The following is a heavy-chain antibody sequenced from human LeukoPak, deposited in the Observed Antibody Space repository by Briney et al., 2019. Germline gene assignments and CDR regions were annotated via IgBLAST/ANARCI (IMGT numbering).Heavy chain of an antibody. J-gene: IGHJ5*02. CDR3: ARAPLLSYDFWSGYGAENWFDP. D-gene: IGHD3-3*01. V-gene: IGHV4-39*07. Sequence: SETLSLTCTVSGGSISSSSYYWGWIRQPPGKGLEWIGSIYYSGSTYYNPSLKSRVTISVDTSKNQFSLKLSSVTAADTAVYYCARAPLLSYDFWSGYGAENWFDPWGQGTLVTVSS. CDR2: IYYSGST. CDR1: GGSISSSSYY.